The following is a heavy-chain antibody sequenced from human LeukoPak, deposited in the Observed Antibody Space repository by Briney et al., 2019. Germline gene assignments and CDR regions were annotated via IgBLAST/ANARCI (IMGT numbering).Heavy chain of an antibody. Sequence: SETLSLTCTVSGGSISSYYWSWIRQPPGKGLEWIGYIYYSGSTNYNPSLTSRITISLDTSKNQFSLKLSSVTAADTAVYCCARGSHYYDSSGYSFDYWGQGTLVTVSS. CDR1: GGSISSYY. V-gene: IGHV4-59*01. D-gene: IGHD3-22*01. CDR3: ARGSHYYDSSGYSFDY. J-gene: IGHJ4*02. CDR2: IYYSGST.